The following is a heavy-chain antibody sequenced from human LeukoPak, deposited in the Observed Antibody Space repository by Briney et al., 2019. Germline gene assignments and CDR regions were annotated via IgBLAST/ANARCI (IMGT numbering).Heavy chain of an antibody. CDR2: MNPNSGNT. J-gene: IGHJ3*02. Sequence: PGASVKVSCKASGYTFTSYDINWVRQATGQGLEWMGWMNPNSGNTGYAQKFQGRVTITRNTSISTAYVGLSSLRSEDTAVYYCARRQYSGYDQAPWAFDIWGQGTMVTVSS. CDR3: ARRQYSGYDQAPWAFDI. V-gene: IGHV1-8*03. CDR1: GYTFTSYD. D-gene: IGHD5-12*01.